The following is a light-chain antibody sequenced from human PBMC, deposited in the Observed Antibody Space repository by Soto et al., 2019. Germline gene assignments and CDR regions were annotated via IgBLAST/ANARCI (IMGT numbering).Light chain of an antibody. CDR1: LSGSCF. J-gene: IGKJ4*02. Sequence: SLSGSCFSAWHQQTSGEPRRILFYGATSSTSGIPGRCSGSASGNEFTPTISRVHSDDFLVYYCQQDNNWPRTFGRGTKVDIK. V-gene: IGKV3-15*01. CDR2: GAT. CDR3: QQDNNWPRT.